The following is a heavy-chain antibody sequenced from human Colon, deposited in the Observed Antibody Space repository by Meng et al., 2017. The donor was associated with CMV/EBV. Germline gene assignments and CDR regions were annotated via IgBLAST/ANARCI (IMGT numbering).Heavy chain of an antibody. V-gene: IGHV3-21*06. CDR3: ARGWPPDY. CDR1: GFTFSSYS. CDR2: ITHTSDT. D-gene: IGHD6-13*01. J-gene: IGHJ4*02. Sequence: GESLKISCSTSGFTFSSYSLNWVRQAPGKGLEWVSSITHTSDTYYADSLKGRFTLSRDNAQNSVYLQMDSLTAEDTVIYYCARGWPPDYWGQGTLVTVSS.